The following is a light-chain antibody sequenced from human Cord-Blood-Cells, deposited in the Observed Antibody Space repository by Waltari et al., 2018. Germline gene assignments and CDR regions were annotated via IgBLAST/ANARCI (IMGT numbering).Light chain of an antibody. CDR3: SSYTSSSTVV. V-gene: IGLV2-14*01. J-gene: IGLJ2*01. Sequence: QSALTQPDSVSGSPGQSITISCPGTSSAVGGYNHLPWYQQHPGKAPKLMIYDASNRPSGVSSRFSGANSGNTASLTISGLQAEDVADYYCSSYTSSSTVVFGGGTKLTVL. CDR1: SSAVGGYNH. CDR2: DAS.